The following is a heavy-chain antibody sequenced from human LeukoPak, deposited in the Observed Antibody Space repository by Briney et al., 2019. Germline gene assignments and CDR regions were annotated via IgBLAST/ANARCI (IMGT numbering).Heavy chain of an antibody. V-gene: IGHV4-59*01. CDR3: ARQPSGEYYFDY. Sequence: SETLSLTCTVSGDSITNYYWNWIRQPPGKGLEWIGLIYYGGSTNYSPSLKSRVTISVDTSKNQLSLNLSSVTAADTAVYYCARQPSGEYYFDYWGQGTLVTVSS. CDR1: GDSITNYY. CDR2: IYYGGST. D-gene: IGHD1-14*01. J-gene: IGHJ4*02.